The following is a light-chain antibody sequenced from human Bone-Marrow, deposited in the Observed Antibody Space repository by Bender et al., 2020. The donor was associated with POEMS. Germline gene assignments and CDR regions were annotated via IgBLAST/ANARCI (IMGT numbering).Light chain of an antibody. CDR2: EDT. J-gene: IGLJ1*01. CDR3: CSFAGLGV. CDR1: SSNFGL. V-gene: IGLV2-23*01. Sequence: QSALTQPASVSGSPGQSITISCTGTSSNFGLVSWYQQLPDKAPKLIIYEDTERPSGISDRFSASKSANRASLTISGLQTEDEADYYCCSFAGLGVFGTETKISVL.